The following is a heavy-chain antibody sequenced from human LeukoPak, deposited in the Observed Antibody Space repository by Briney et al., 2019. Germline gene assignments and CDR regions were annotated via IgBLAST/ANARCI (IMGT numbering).Heavy chain of an antibody. Sequence: PSETLSLTCTVSGYSISSGYYWGWIRQPPGKGLEWIGSIYHSGSTYYNPSLKSRVTISVDTSKNQFSLKLSSVTAADTAVYYCARHGGSSSDFFYYYYMDVWGKGTTVTVSS. CDR1: GYSISSGYY. J-gene: IGHJ6*03. CDR3: ARHGGSSSDFFYYYYMDV. D-gene: IGHD6-25*01. V-gene: IGHV4-38-2*02. CDR2: IYHSGST.